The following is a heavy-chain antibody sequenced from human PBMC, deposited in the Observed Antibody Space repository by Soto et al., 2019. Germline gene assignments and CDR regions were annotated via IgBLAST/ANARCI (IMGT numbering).Heavy chain of an antibody. J-gene: IGHJ3*02. V-gene: IGHV2-26*01. CDR1: GFSLSNARMG. CDR2: IFSNDEK. Sequence: QVTLKESGPVLVKPTETLTLTCTVSGFSLSNARMGVSWIRQPPGKALEWLAHIFSNDEKSYSTSLKSRLTIPKDTSKSQVVLTMTNMDPVDTATYYCARIRRITMVRGVYDAFDIWGQGTMVTVSS. D-gene: IGHD3-10*01. CDR3: ARIRRITMVRGVYDAFDI.